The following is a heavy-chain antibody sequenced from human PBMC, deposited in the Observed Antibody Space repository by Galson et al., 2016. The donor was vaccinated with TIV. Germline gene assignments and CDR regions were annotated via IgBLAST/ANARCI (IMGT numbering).Heavy chain of an antibody. Sequence: SVKVSCKASGYTFSHYYMHWVRQAPGQGPEWMGRINPDSGGTDYAQKFQGRVTMTRDTSISTAYMDLSRLRSDDTAVYYCPRERGPGYCSSTSCYGDYGKDAGGQATTVTVSS. V-gene: IGHV1-2*06. CDR1: GYTFSHYY. J-gene: IGHJ6*02. CDR3: PRERGPGYCSSTSCYGDYGKDA. D-gene: IGHD2-2*03. CDR2: INPDSGGT.